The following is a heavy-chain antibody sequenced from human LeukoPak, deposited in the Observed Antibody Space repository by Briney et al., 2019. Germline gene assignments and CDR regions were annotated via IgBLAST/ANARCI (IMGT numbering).Heavy chain of an antibody. CDR3: ARQSTTITGTAFYYYFYMDV. D-gene: IGHD1-7*01. V-gene: IGHV4-39*01. J-gene: IGHJ6*03. CDR1: GGSISSPTYY. Sequence: SETLSPTCTVSGGSISSPTYYWGWIRQPPGKGLEWIGSIYYSGSTSYNPSLKSRVSIFVDTSQKQFSMKLSSVTAADTAVYYCARQSTTITGTAFYYYFYMDVWGKGTTVTVSS. CDR2: IYYSGST.